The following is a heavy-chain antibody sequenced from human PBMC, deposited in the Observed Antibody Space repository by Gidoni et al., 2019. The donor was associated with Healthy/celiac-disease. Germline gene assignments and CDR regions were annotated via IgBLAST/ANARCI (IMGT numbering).Heavy chain of an antibody. CDR3: TSSIAVAGTRAVYYYYGMDV. D-gene: IGHD6-19*01. J-gene: IGHJ6*02. CDR2: IRGKAYGGTT. CDR1: GFTFGYYA. V-gene: IGHV3-49*03. Sequence: EVQLVESGGGLVQPGRSLRLSCTASGFTFGYYAMSWFRQAPGKGLEWVGFIRGKAYGGTTEYAASVKGRFTISRDDSKSIAYLQMNSLKTEDTAVYYCTSSIAVAGTRAVYYYYGMDVWGQGTTVTVSS.